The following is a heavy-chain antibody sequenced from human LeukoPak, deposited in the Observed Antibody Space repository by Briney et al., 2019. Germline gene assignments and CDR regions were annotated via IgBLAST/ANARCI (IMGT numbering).Heavy chain of an antibody. Sequence: PGGSLRLSCAASGFAFNTYTMNWVRQAPGKGLEWVSFINTKSKTMYYTDSVRGRFTISRDNTKNSLYLQMNSLRAEDTALYYCVRDRNWGFDYLGQGTLVTVSS. CDR2: INTKSKTM. D-gene: IGHD7-27*01. CDR1: GFAFNTYT. J-gene: IGHJ4*02. CDR3: VRDRNWGFDY. V-gene: IGHV3-48*01.